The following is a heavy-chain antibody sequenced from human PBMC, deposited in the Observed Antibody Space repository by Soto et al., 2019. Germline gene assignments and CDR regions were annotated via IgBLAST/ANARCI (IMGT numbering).Heavy chain of an antibody. Sequence: GGSLRLSCAASGFTFSSYAMSWVRQAPGKGLEWVSSISSTTNYIYYGDSMKGRFTISRDNAKNSLYLEVNSLRAEDTAVYYCARESEDLTSNFDYWGQGTLVTVSS. V-gene: IGHV3-21*06. CDR3: ARESEDLTSNFDY. CDR1: GFTFSSYA. J-gene: IGHJ4*02. CDR2: ISSTTNYI.